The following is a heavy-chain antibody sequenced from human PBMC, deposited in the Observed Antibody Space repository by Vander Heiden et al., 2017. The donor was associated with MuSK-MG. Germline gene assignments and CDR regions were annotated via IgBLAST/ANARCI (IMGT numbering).Heavy chain of an antibody. Sequence: QVQLQESGPGLVQPSQTLSLTCTVSGGSISSGGYYWSWIRQHPGKGLEWIGYIYYSGSTYYNPSLKSRVTISVDTSKNQFSLKLSSVTAADTAVYYCARHITMIVVPNDAFDIWGQGTMVTVSS. J-gene: IGHJ3*02. CDR2: IYYSGST. V-gene: IGHV4-31*03. CDR3: ARHITMIVVPNDAFDI. CDR1: GGSISSGGYY. D-gene: IGHD3-22*01.